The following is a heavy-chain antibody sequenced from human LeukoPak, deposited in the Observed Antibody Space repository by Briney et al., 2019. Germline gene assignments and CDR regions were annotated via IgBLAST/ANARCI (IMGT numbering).Heavy chain of an antibody. D-gene: IGHD1-26*01. J-gene: IGHJ6*02. CDR2: IIAYNGNT. Sequence: ASVKVSCKASGYTFTNYGISWVRQAPGQGLEWMGYIIAYNGNTNYAQNFQGRVTMTTDTSTSTAYMELRSLRSDNTAVYYCARDLVRGRRKWENNGMDVWGQGTRVTVSS. CDR3: ARDLVRGRRKWENNGMDV. V-gene: IGHV1-18*01. CDR1: GYTFTNYG.